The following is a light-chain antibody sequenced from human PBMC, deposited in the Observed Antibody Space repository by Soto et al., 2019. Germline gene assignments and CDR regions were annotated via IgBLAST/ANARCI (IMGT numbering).Light chain of an antibody. J-gene: IGLJ1*01. CDR1: SSDVGGYNY. V-gene: IGLV2-14*01. CDR3: SSYSSSSTLYV. CDR2: EVT. Sequence: QAVLTQPASVSGSPGQSITISCTGTSSDVGGYNYVSWYQQHPGKAPKLIIYEVTNRPSGVSIRFSGSKSGDTASLTISRLHAEDEADYYCSSYSSSSTLYVFGTGTKLTVL.